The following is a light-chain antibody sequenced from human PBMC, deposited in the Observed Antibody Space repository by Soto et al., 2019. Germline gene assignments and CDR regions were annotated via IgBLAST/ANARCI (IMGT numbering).Light chain of an antibody. CDR2: EGS. V-gene: IGLV2-23*01. CDR1: SSDVGSYNL. CDR3: CSYAGSSPSYV. J-gene: IGLJ1*01. Sequence: HSALTQTASVSRCLRQSITIYCTRTSSDVGSYNLVSWYQQHPGKAPKLMIYEGSKRPSGVSNRFSGSKSGNTASLTISGLQAEDEADYYCCSYAGSSPSYVFGTGT.